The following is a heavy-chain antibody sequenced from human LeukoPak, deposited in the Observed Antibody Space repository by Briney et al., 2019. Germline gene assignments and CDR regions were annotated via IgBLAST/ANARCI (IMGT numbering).Heavy chain of an antibody. CDR1: GYSFTSYW. J-gene: IGHJ4*02. V-gene: IGHV5-51*01. CDR3: ASLPWTHRNQWLVPYFDD. CDR2: IYPGDSDT. D-gene: IGHD6-19*01. Sequence: SGAALKISCEGSGYSFTSYWSGWVRQMPGKGVGWRGIIYPGDSDTRYTPSFQGQVTISADKSISTAYLQRSSLKASDTAMYYCASLPWTHRNQWLVPYFDDWGQGTLVTVSS.